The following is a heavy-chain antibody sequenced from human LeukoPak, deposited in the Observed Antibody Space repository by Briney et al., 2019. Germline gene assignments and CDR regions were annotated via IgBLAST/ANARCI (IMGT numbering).Heavy chain of an antibody. Sequence: GGSLILSCAASGFNFSNYYMTWIRQAPGKGLEWVSFISSSGTTIYYADSVKGRFTISRDNAKNSLYLQMNSLRAEDTAVYYCVTEVSGSFPTWGQGTLVTVSS. CDR2: ISSSGTTI. CDR3: VTEVSGSFPT. CDR1: GFNFSNYY. J-gene: IGHJ4*02. D-gene: IGHD1-26*01. V-gene: IGHV3-11*04.